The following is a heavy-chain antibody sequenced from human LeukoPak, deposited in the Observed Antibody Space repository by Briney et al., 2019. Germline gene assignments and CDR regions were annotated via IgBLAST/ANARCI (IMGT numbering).Heavy chain of an antibody. CDR1: GFTFSGYA. D-gene: IGHD3-22*01. J-gene: IGHJ4*02. V-gene: IGHV3-23*01. CDR3: AKDSSGYYRPFDY. CDR2: ISGSGGST. Sequence: PGGSLRLSCAASGFTFSGYAMSWVRQAPGKGLEWVSSISGSGGSTYYADSVKGRFTISTDNSKNTLYLQMNSLRDEDTAVYYCAKDSSGYYRPFDYWGQGTLVTVSS.